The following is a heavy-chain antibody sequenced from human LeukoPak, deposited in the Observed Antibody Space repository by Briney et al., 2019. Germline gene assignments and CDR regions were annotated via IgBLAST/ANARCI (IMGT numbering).Heavy chain of an antibody. CDR2: ISSSSSTI. D-gene: IGHD6-13*01. Sequence: PGGSLRLSCAASGFTFSSYSMNWVRQAPGKGLEWVSYISSSSSTIYYADSVKGRFTISRDNAKNSLYLQMNSLRAEDTAVYYCARTGDIAAAGIATGGYYFDYWGQGTLVTVSS. V-gene: IGHV3-48*04. J-gene: IGHJ4*02. CDR3: ARTGDIAAAGIATGGYYFDY. CDR1: GFTFSSYS.